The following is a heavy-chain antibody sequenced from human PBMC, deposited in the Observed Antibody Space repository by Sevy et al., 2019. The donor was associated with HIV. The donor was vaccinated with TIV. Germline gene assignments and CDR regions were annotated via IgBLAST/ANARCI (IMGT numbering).Heavy chain of an antibody. Sequence: GESLKISCAASGFTFSSYEMNWVRQAPGKGLEWVSYISSSGSTIYYADSVKGRFTISRDNAKNSLYLQMNSLRAEDTAIYYCARVGYVDTSMVSAFDIWGQGTMVTVSS. CDR3: ARVGYVDTSMVSAFDI. V-gene: IGHV3-48*03. CDR2: ISSSGSTI. CDR1: GFTFSSYE. D-gene: IGHD5-18*01. J-gene: IGHJ3*02.